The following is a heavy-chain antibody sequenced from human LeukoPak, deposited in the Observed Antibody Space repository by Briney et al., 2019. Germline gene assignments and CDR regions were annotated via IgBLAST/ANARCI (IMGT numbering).Heavy chain of an antibody. CDR3: ARRSSNPVGAIDY. V-gene: IGHV4-39*01. Sequence: SETLSLTCTVSGGSISNPNYYWGWIRQPPGKGLEWIGSFSYSGTHYNPSLENRVTISVDTSRNQFSLKLTSVTAADTAVYYCARRSSNPVGAIDYWGQGTLVTVSS. CDR1: GGSISNPNYY. CDR2: FSYSGT. J-gene: IGHJ4*02. D-gene: IGHD1-26*01.